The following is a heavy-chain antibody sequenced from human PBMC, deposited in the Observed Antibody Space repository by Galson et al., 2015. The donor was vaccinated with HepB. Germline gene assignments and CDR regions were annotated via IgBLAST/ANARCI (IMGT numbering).Heavy chain of an antibody. CDR2: VNPKSGGT. Sequence: SVKVSCKASGYTFSVYYMHWVRQAPGQGLEWMGWVNPKSGGTNYAQNFQGRVTMTRDTSISTAYMELSRLRSDDTAVYYCATAVDTAIVSLEEAGAPHLVRGYYFDYWGQGTLVTVSS. CDR1: GYTFSVYY. J-gene: IGHJ4*02. D-gene: IGHD5-18*01. V-gene: IGHV1-2*02. CDR3: ATAVDTAIVSLEEAGAPHLVRGYYFDY.